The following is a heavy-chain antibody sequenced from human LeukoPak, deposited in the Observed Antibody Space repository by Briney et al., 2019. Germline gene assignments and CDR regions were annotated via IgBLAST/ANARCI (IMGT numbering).Heavy chain of an antibody. V-gene: IGHV4-59*01. J-gene: IGHJ4*02. CDR2: IYYSGST. Sequence: SETLSLTCTVSGGTISSYYWSWIRQPPGKGLEWVGYIYYSGSTNYNPSLKSRVTMSIDTSKNQFSLKLSSVTAADTAVYYCARVSGYDWESFYDYWGQGTLVTVSS. D-gene: IGHD5-12*01. CDR1: GGTISSYY. CDR3: ARVSGYDWESFYDY.